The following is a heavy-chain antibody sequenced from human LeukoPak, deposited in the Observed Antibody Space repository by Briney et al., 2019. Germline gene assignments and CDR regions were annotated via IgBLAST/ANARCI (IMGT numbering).Heavy chain of an antibody. CDR2: IYPGDSDA. J-gene: IGHJ5*02. D-gene: IGHD2-2*01. Sequence: HGEPLNISCTGSGYTFSNYWIGWVRQMPGKGLEWMGIIYPGDSDATYSPSFRGQVTFSVDESRTTVYLEWTSLKASDTAMYFCARESETSRRFYAPWGQGTLVTVSS. CDR1: GYTFSNYW. V-gene: IGHV5-51*01. CDR3: ARESETSRRFYAP.